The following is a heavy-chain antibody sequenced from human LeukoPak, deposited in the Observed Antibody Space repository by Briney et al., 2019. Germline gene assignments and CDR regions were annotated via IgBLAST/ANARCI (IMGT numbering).Heavy chain of an antibody. CDR3: AKGGLIVVVPAAIGGRFDP. D-gene: IGHD2-2*01. Sequence: SETLSLTCTVSGGSISSYYWSWIRQPPGKGLEWIGYIYYSGSTNYNPSLKSRVTISVDTSKNQFSLKLSSVTAADTAVYYCAKGGLIVVVPAAIGGRFDPWGQGTLVTVSS. V-gene: IGHV4-59*08. CDR2: IYYSGST. J-gene: IGHJ5*02. CDR1: GGSISSYY.